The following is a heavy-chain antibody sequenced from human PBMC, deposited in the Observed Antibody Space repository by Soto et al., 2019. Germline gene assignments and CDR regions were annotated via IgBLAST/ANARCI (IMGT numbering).Heavy chain of an antibody. D-gene: IGHD2-21*02. V-gene: IGHV3-33*01. CDR2: IWYDGSNK. CDR1: GFTFSSYG. J-gene: IGHJ4*02. CDR3: ARIMCGGDCYEFEY. Sequence: QVQLVESGGGVVQPGRSLRLSCAASGFTFSSYGMHWVRQAPGKGLEWVAVIWYDGSNKYYADSVKGRFTISRDNSKNTLSLQMNSLRAEDKAVYYCARIMCGGDCYEFEYWGQGTLVTVSS.